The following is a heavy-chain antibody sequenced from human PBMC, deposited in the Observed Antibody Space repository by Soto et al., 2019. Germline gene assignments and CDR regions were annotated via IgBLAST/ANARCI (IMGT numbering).Heavy chain of an antibody. CDR3: ARDGDGRMTTNPYYYNGMDV. CDR1: GVSLGRYY. V-gene: IGHV4-59*01. D-gene: IGHD4-4*01. CDR2: VFYTGRA. J-gene: IGHJ6*02. Sequence: TRSLTCTVSGVSLGRYYLSWIRQPPGKGLEWIGYVFYTGRANYNASLKSRVSISLDTSNYQFSLKLSSVTAADTAVYYCARDGDGRMTTNPYYYNGMDVWGPGTTVTVSS.